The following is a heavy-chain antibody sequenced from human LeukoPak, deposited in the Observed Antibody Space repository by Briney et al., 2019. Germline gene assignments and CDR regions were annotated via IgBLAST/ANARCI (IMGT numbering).Heavy chain of an antibody. CDR2: IKSKTDGATT. V-gene: IGHV3-15*01. CDR1: GFTFGNAW. Sequence: GGSLRLSCAASGFTFGNAWRTWVRQAPGKGLEWVGRIKSKTDGATTDYAAPVKGRFTISRDDSENTLYLQMNSLRAEDTAVYYCAREEAVAGTRVLVYYMDVWGKGTTVTISS. CDR3: AREEAVAGTRVLVYYMDV. D-gene: IGHD6-19*01. J-gene: IGHJ6*03.